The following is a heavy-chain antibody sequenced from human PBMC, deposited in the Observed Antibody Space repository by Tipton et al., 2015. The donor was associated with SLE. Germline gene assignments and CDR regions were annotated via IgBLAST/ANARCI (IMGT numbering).Heavy chain of an antibody. D-gene: IGHD4-23*01. V-gene: IGHV4-34*01. CDR2: INHSGST. Sequence: GLVKPSETLSLTCAVYGGSFSGYYWSWIRQPPGKGLEWIGEINHSGSTNYNPSLKSRVTISVDTSKNQFSLKLSSVTAADTAVYYCARGNGGYWGQGTLVTVSS. J-gene: IGHJ4*02. CDR1: GGSFSGYY. CDR3: ARGNGGY.